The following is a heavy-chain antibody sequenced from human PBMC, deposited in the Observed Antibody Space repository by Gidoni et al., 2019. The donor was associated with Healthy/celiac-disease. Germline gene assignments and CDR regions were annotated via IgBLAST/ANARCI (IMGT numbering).Heavy chain of an antibody. V-gene: IGHV3-48*02. CDR3: ARDLADYYDSSGYYYG. Sequence: EVQLVESGGGLVQPGGSLRLSCAASGFTFSSYSMNWVRQAPGKGLEWVSYISSSSSTIYYADSVKGRFTISRDNAKNSLYLQMNSLRDEDTAVYYCARDLADYYDSSGYYYGWGQGTLVTVSS. D-gene: IGHD3-22*01. CDR2: ISSSSSTI. CDR1: GFTFSSYS. J-gene: IGHJ4*02.